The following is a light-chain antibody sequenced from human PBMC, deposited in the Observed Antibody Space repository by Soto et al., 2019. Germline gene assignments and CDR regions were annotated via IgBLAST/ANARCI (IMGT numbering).Light chain of an antibody. CDR2: KAS. V-gene: IGKV1-13*02. Sequence: LTQSPSSLSASVGDRVTITCRASQGISNYLAWYQQKPGKAPGLLIDKASSLASGVPSRFSGSGSGTEFTLAISSLQPDDFATYYCQQYNTYPWTFGQGTKVDIK. J-gene: IGKJ1*01. CDR1: QGISNY. CDR3: QQYNTYPWT.